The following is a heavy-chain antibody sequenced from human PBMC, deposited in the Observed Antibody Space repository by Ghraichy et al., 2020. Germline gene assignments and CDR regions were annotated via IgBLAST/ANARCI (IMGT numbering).Heavy chain of an antibody. CDR1: GFSFSEYA. Sequence: SCAASGFSFSEYAMQWVRQAPGKGLEWVALISYDANSQYYADFVKGRFAISRDNSKNTLSLQMNGLRVDDTALYYCARESKGWYPSYWGQGTLVTVSS. CDR2: ISYDANSQ. V-gene: IGHV3-30*09. J-gene: IGHJ4*02. D-gene: IGHD6-19*01. CDR3: ARESKGWYPSY.